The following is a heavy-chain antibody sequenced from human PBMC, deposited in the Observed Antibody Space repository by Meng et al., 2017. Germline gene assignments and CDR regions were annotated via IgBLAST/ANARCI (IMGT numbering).Heavy chain of an antibody. V-gene: IGHV4-34*01. CDR2: INHSGST. D-gene: IGHD6-6*01. CDR3: ARRGIAARPFYY. CDR1: GGSFSGYY. J-gene: IGHJ4*02. Sequence: HLPQWGAGLLNPSWTLSLPCAVYGGSFSGYYWSWIRQPPGKGLEWIGEINHSGSTNYNPSLKSRVTISVDTSKNQFSLKLSSVTAADTAVYYCARRGIAARPFYYWGQGTLVTVSS.